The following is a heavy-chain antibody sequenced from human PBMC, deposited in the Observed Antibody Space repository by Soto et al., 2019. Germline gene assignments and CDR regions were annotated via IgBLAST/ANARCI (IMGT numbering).Heavy chain of an antibody. CDR2: IIPIFGTA. V-gene: IGHV1-69*06. Sequence: QVQLVQSGAEVKKPGSSVKVSCKASGGTFSSYAISWVRQAPGQGLEWMGGIIPIFGTANYAQKFQGRVTISADKSTRTAYMALSSLRSEDTAVYYCARGRLGYCSSTSCYTMSGENYYYYGMDVWGQGTTVIVSS. CDR1: GGTFSSYA. J-gene: IGHJ6*02. CDR3: ARGRLGYCSSTSCYTMSGENYYYYGMDV. D-gene: IGHD2-2*02.